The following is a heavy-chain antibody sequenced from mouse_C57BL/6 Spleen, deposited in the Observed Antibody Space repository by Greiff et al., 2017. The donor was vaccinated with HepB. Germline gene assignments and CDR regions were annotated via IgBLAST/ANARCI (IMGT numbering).Heavy chain of an antibody. V-gene: IGHV5-9-1*02. J-gene: IGHJ2*01. Sequence: EVKLVESGEGLVKPGGSLKLSCAASGFTFSSYAMSWVRQTPETRLEWVAYISSGGDYIYYADTVKGRFTISRDNARNTLYLQMSSLKSEDTAMYYCTREYYGSSYGGFDYWGQGTTLTVSS. CDR2: ISSGGDYI. CDR1: GFTFSSYA. CDR3: TREYYGSSYGGFDY. D-gene: IGHD1-1*01.